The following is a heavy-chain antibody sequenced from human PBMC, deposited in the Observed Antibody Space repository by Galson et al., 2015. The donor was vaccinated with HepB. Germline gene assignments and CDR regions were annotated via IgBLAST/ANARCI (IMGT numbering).Heavy chain of an antibody. Sequence: SLRLSCAASGFTFSSYAMSWVRQAPGKGLEWVSAISGSCGSTYYADSVKGRFTISRDNSKNTLYLQMNSLRAEDTAVYYCAKGVVPALLYLDYWGQGTLVTVSS. D-gene: IGHD2-2*01. V-gene: IGHV3-23*01. CDR1: GFTFSSYA. J-gene: IGHJ4*02. CDR2: ISGSCGST. CDR3: AKGVVPALLYLDY.